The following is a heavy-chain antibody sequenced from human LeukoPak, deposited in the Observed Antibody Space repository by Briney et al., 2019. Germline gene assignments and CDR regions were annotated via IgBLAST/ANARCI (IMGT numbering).Heavy chain of an antibody. V-gene: IGHV3-23*01. Sequence: GGSLRLSCAASGFTFSSYAMSWVRQAPGKGLEWVSAISGSGGSTYYADSVKGRFTISRDNSKNTLYLQMNSLRAEDTAVYYCAKDYRRGSYSRGDFAYWGQGTLVTVSS. CDR3: AKDYRRGSYSRGDFAY. D-gene: IGHD1-26*01. J-gene: IGHJ4*02. CDR2: ISGSGGST. CDR1: GFTFSSYA.